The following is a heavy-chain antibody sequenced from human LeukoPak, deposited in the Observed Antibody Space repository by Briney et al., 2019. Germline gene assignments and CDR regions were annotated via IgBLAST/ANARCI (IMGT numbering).Heavy chain of an antibody. J-gene: IGHJ5*02. D-gene: IGHD3-10*01. CDR3: ARARNTMVRGVIGP. CDR1: GGSFSGYY. V-gene: IGHV4-34*01. CDR2: INHSGST. Sequence: SETLSLTCAVYGGSFSGYYWSWIRQPPGKGLEWIGEINHSGSTNYNPSLKSRVTISVDTSKNQFSLKLSSVTAADTAVYYCARARNTMVRGVIGPWGQGTLVTVSS.